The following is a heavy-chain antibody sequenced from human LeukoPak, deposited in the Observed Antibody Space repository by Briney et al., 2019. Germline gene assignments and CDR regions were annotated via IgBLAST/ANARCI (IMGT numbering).Heavy chain of an antibody. CDR1: GFSLSTSGMC. D-gene: IGHD3-10*01. CDR2: IDWDDDK. V-gene: IGHV2-70*11. CDR3: ARKRGAKLDY. Sequence: SGPTLVNSTQAPTLTCTFSGFSLSTSGMCVSWIRQPPGKALEWLARIDWDDDKYYSTSLKTRLTISNDTSKNQMVLTMTNMDPVDTATYYCARKRGAKLDYWGQGTLVTVSS. J-gene: IGHJ4*02.